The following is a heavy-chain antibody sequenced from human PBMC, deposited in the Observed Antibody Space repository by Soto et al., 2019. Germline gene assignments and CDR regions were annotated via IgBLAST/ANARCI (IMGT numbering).Heavy chain of an antibody. Sequence: EVQLVESGGGLVKPGGSLRLSCAASGFTFSNAWMNWVRQAPGKGLEWVGRIKSKTDGGTTDYAAPVKGRFTIARDDSKNTLYLQMNSLQTEDTAVYYCTTRGRGYRYGTFDYWGQGTLVTVSS. V-gene: IGHV3-15*07. J-gene: IGHJ4*02. CDR2: IKSKTDGGTT. D-gene: IGHD5-18*01. CDR1: GFTFSNAW. CDR3: TTRGRGYRYGTFDY.